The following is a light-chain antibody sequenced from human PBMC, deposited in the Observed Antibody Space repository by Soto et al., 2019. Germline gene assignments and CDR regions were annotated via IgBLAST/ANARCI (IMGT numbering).Light chain of an antibody. CDR1: SSDIGAYNY. CDR2: DVS. V-gene: IGLV2-14*01. CDR3: SSHTSSTLVV. J-gene: IGLJ2*01. Sequence: QSALTQPASVSGSPGQSITISCAGTSSDIGAYNYVSWYQQYPGKAPKLTIHDVSNRPSGVSNRFSGSKSGNTASLTISGLQAEDEADYYCSSHTSSTLVVFGGGTKVTVL.